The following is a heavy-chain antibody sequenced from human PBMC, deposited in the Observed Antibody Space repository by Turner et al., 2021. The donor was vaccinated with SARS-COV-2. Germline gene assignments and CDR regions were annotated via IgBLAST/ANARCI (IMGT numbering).Heavy chain of an antibody. D-gene: IGHD4-17*01. CDR3: ARGAHGDYEDAFDI. CDR2: IWYDGSNK. V-gene: IGHV3-33*01. Sequence: QVQLVESGGGVVQPGRSLRLSCAASGFTFSSYGRHWVRQAPGKGLEWVAVIWYDGSNKFYADSVKGRFTISRDNSKNTLYLQMNSLRAEDTAVYYCARGAHGDYEDAFDIWGQGTLVTISS. J-gene: IGHJ3*02. CDR1: GFTFSSYG.